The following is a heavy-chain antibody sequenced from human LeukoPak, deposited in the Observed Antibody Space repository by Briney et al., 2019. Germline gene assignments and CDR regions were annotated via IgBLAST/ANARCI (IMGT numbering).Heavy chain of an antibody. CDR3: ARNNWFDP. CDR1: GGSISSYY. J-gene: IGHJ5*02. V-gene: IGHV4-59*01. CDR2: IYYSGST. Sequence: SETLSLTCTVSGGSISSYYWSWIRQPPGKGLEWIGYIYYSGSTSYNPSLKSRVTISVDTSKNQFSLKLSSVTAADTAVYYCARNNWFDPWGQGTLVTVSS.